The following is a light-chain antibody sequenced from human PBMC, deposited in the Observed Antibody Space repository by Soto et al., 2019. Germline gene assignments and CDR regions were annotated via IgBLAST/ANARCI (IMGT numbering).Light chain of an antibody. CDR3: QQYNYFWT. CDR1: QSVSGW. V-gene: IGKV1-5*01. Sequence: DIQMTQSSSAQSAPVGDRVTITCRASQSVSGWLAWYQQKPGKAPRLLIYDASYLERGVPSRFSGSGSGTDFTLTISDLQPDDLGTYYCQQYNYFWTFGPGTKVDIK. J-gene: IGKJ1*01. CDR2: DAS.